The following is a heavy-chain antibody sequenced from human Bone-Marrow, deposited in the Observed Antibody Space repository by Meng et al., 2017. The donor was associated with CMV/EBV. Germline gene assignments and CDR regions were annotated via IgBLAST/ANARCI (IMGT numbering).Heavy chain of an antibody. CDR2: IKQDGSEK. D-gene: IGHD2-2*01. CDR3: AKGVNRIVVVPAAIDY. CDR1: GFTFSSYW. Sequence: GGSLRLSCAASGFTFSSYWMSWVRQAPGKGLEWVANIKQDGSEKYYVDSVKGRFTISRDNAKNTLYLQMNSLRAEDTAVYYCAKGVNRIVVVPAAIDYWGQGTLVTGSS. V-gene: IGHV3-7*01. J-gene: IGHJ4*02.